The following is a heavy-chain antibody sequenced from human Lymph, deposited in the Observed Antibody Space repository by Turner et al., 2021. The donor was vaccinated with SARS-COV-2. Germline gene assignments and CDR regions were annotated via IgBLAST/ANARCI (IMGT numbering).Heavy chain of an antibody. CDR3: ARYASGGYFYYGMDV. CDR1: GFTFSSYA. CDR2: ISYDGSNK. D-gene: IGHD3-10*01. J-gene: IGHJ6*02. Sequence: QVQLVESGGGVVQPGRSLRLSCAASGFTFSSYAMHWVRQAPGKGLEWVAVISYDGSNKYYADSVKGRFTISRDNSKNTLYLQMNSLRAEDTAVYYCARYASGGYFYYGMDVWGQGTTVTVSS. V-gene: IGHV3-30*04.